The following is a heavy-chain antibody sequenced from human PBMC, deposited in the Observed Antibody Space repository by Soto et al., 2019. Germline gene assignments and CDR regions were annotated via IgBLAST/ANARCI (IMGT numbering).Heavy chain of an antibody. J-gene: IGHJ6*02. CDR3: ARDLGYCSSTSCYIENYYYYGMDV. V-gene: IGHV1-69*01. D-gene: IGHD2-2*02. Sequence: QVQLVQSGAEVKKPGSSVKVSCKASGGTFSSYAISWVRQAPGQGLEWMGGIIPIFGTANHAQKFQGRVTITADESTSTAYMELSSLRSEDTAVYYCARDLGYCSSTSCYIENYYYYGMDVWGQGTTVTVSS. CDR1: GGTFSSYA. CDR2: IIPIFGTA.